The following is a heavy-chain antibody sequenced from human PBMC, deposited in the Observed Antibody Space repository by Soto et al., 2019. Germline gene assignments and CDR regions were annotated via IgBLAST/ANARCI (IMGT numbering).Heavy chain of an antibody. J-gene: IGHJ4*02. V-gene: IGHV3-64D*06. D-gene: IGHD1-26*01. CDR3: VKGWELLTYFDC. Sequence: PGGSLRLSCSASGLTFRSYAVHWVRQAPGEGLEYVSGISSNGGSTYYADSVRGRFTISRDNYKNTLNLQMSSLRAEDTAVYYCVKGWELLTYFDCWGQGTQVTVSS. CDR2: ISSNGGST. CDR1: GLTFRSYA.